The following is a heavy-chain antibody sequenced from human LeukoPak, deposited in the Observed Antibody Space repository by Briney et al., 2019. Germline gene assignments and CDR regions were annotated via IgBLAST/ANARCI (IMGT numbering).Heavy chain of an antibody. V-gene: IGHV3-30*02. CDR1: GFTFSSYG. Sequence: PGGSLRLSCAASGFTFSSYGMHWVRQAPGKGLEWVAFIRYDGSNQYSADSVKGRFTIFRDNSKNTLYLQMNSLRAEDTAVYYCAKDHFGSSWPYYIDYWGQGTLVTVSS. CDR3: AKDHFGSSWPYYIDY. D-gene: IGHD6-13*01. J-gene: IGHJ4*02. CDR2: IRYDGSNQ.